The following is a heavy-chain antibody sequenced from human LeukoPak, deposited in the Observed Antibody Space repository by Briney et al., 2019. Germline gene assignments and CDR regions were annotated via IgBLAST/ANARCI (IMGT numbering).Heavy chain of an antibody. J-gene: IGHJ5*02. Sequence: GGSLRLSCAASGFTFSRYSMNWVRQAPGKGLEWVSSISSGSSFMYYADSVKGRFTISRDNAKNSLYLQMNSLRAEDTAVYYCAGSPRVTATGHWFDPWGQGTLVTVSS. D-gene: IGHD5-18*01. CDR2: ISSGSSFM. CDR3: AGSPRVTATGHWFDP. CDR1: GFTFSRYS. V-gene: IGHV3-21*01.